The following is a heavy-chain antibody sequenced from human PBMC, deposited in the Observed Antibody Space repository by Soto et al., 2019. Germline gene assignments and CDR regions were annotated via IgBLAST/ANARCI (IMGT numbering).Heavy chain of an antibody. CDR2: LSYSGIT. CDR3: AREYNP. J-gene: IGHJ5*02. D-gene: IGHD1-1*01. Sequence: PSETLSLTCSVSGGSITTHYYFWGWICQPPGKGLGWIGSLSYSGITYDNPSLNSRVTISVDTSKNQFSLKLTSVTAADTALYYCAREYNPWGQGTLVTVS. CDR1: GGSITTHYYF. V-gene: IGHV4-39*07.